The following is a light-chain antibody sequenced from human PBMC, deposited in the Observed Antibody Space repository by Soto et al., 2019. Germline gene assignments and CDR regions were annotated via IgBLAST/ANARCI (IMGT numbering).Light chain of an antibody. J-gene: IGLJ2*01. Sequence: QSALRQPACVSGSPGQSITISCTGTNSDVGGYNYVSWYQCHPGKAPKLILYEVSNRPSGVSNRFSGSKSGNTASLTISGLQSEDEAEYYCCSYTIRSALVVFGGGTQLTVL. CDR3: CSYTIRSALVV. CDR2: EVS. CDR1: NSDVGGYNY. V-gene: IGLV2-14*01.